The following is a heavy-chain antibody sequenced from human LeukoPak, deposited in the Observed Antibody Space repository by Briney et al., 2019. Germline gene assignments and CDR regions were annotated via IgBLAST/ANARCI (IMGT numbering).Heavy chain of an antibody. CDR1: GFTFSTYG. D-gene: IGHD3-22*01. CDR2: IRYDESRT. J-gene: IGHJ4*02. CDR3: ARGKIVVLDY. V-gene: IGHV3-30*02. Sequence: GGSLRLSCAASGFTFSTYGMHWVRQAPGEGLEWVTFIRYDESRTFYADSVKGRFTISRDNAKNSLYLQMNSLRAEDTAVYYCARGKIVVLDYWGQGTLVAVSS.